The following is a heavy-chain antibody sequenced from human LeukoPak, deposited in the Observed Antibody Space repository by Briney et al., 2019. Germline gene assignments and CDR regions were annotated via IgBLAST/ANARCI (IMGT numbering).Heavy chain of an antibody. D-gene: IGHD6-19*01. CDR2: IYYSGST. CDR1: GGSIRSSSYY. Sequence: SETLSLTCAVSGGSIRSSSYYWGWIRQPPGKGLAWIGSIYYSGSTYYNASLKRRGTISVDTSKNQFSLKLNSVTAADTAVYFCARQVVAVAGTGYFDYWGQGTLVTVSS. J-gene: IGHJ4*02. CDR3: ARQVVAVAGTGYFDY. V-gene: IGHV4-39*01.